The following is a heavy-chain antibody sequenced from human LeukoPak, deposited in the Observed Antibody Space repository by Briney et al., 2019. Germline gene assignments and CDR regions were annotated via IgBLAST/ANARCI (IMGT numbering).Heavy chain of an antibody. V-gene: IGHV3-7*01. Sequence: GGSLRLSCVTSGFTFSASWMSWVRQAPGKGLEWVASINPDGSTSHHVDSVKGRFTISRDNAKKSLPLQMGALRAEDTAVYFCAKLLGTATRYDYWGRGTLVSVSS. CDR3: AKLLGTATRYDY. J-gene: IGHJ4*02. CDR1: GFTFSASW. D-gene: IGHD1-7*01. CDR2: INPDGSTS.